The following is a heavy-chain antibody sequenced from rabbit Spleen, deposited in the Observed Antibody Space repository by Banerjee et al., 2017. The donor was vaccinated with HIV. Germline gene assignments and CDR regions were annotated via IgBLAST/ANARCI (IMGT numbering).Heavy chain of an antibody. CDR1: GFSFSGSDH. CDR2: IAGSSSGFA. CDR3: TRDDDSGHYIDGYFNL. Sequence: QSLEESGGGLVKPGASLTLTCKASGFSFSGSDHMCWVRQAPGKGLEWISCIAGSSSGFAYSATWAKGRFTISKASSTTVTLQVTSLTAADTATYFCTRDDDSGHYIDGYFNLWGPGTLVTVS. V-gene: IGHV1S40*01. D-gene: IGHD1-1*01. J-gene: IGHJ4*01.